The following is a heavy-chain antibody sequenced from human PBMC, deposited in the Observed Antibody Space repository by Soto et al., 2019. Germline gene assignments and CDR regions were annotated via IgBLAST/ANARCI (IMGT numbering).Heavy chain of an antibody. Sequence: SETLSLTCTVSGGSIISINYYWGWIRQPPGKGLEWIGSIYYSGSTYYNPSLKSRVTISVDTPKNQFSLILSPVTAADTAVYYCARQGGSYSYYYYGMDVWGQGTTVTVSS. V-gene: IGHV4-39*01. D-gene: IGHD1-26*01. CDR2: IYYSGST. CDR3: ARQGGSYSYYYYGMDV. J-gene: IGHJ6*02. CDR1: GGSIISINYY.